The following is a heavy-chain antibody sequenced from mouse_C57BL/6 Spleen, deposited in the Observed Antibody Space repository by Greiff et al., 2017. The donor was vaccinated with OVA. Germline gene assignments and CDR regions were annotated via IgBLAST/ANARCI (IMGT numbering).Heavy chain of an antibody. CDR1: GFTFSSYT. CDR3: ARLGTAPDPYAMDC. V-gene: IGHV5-9*01. D-gene: IGHD1-2*01. Sequence: EVQLVESGGGLVKPGGSLKLSCAASGFTFSSYTMSWVRQTPEKRLEWVATISGGGGNTYYPDSVKGRFSISRDNAKNTLYLQMSSLRSEGTALYYCARLGTAPDPYAMDCWGQGTSVTVSS. J-gene: IGHJ4*01. CDR2: ISGGGGNT.